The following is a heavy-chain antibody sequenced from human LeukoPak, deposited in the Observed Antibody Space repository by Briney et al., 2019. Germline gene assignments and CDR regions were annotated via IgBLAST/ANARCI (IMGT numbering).Heavy chain of an antibody. CDR2: ISGGGGST. Sequence: PGGSLRLSCAASGFTFSSYGMSWVRQAPGKGLEWVSAISGGGGSTYYADSVKGRFTISRDNAKNSLSLQMNSLRVEDTAVYYCVRDQYSSSWHPPSEYFDYWGQGTLVTVSS. V-gene: IGHV3-23*01. CDR3: VRDQYSSSWHPPSEYFDY. J-gene: IGHJ4*02. CDR1: GFTFSSYG. D-gene: IGHD6-13*01.